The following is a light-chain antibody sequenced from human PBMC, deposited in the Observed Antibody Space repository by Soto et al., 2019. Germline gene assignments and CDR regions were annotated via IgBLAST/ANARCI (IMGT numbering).Light chain of an antibody. CDR1: ENIRSY. V-gene: IGKV1-39*01. CDR3: QQSYNSPPT. J-gene: IGKJ1*01. Sequence: DIQMTQSPSSLSASVGDRVTITCRASENIRSYLNWYLHKPGKAPKLLIYAASTLQSGVPSRFSGSGSGTQFTLTISNLQPEDCATYFCQQSYNSPPTFGQGTKVEI. CDR2: AAS.